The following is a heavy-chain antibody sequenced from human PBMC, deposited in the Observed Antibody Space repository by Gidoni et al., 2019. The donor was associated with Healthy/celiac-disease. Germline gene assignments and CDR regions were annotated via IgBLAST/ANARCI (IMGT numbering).Heavy chain of an antibody. J-gene: IGHJ4*02. CDR3: ARPVWGNSAFEY. D-gene: IGHD3-16*01. CDR2: INSDGSST. Sequence: EVQLVESGGGLVQPGGSLSLSCAASGFTFSSYWMHWVRQAPGKGLVRVSRINSDGSSTNYADSVKGRFTISRDNAKNTLYLQMNSLRAEDTAVYYCARPVWGNSAFEYWGQGALVTVSS. V-gene: IGHV3-74*01. CDR1: GFTFSSYW.